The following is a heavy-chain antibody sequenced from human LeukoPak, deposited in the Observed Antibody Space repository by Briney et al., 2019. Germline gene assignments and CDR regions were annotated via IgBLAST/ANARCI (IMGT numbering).Heavy chain of an antibody. Sequence: GGSLRLSCAASGFTFSSYAMSWVRQAPGKGLEWVSAISGSGGSTYYADFVKGRFTISRDNSKDTLYLQMNSLRAEDTAVYYCARVNYDILTGYSYYFDYWGQGTLVTVSS. CDR3: ARVNYDILTGYSYYFDY. J-gene: IGHJ4*02. V-gene: IGHV3-23*01. CDR2: ISGSGGST. D-gene: IGHD3-9*01. CDR1: GFTFSSYA.